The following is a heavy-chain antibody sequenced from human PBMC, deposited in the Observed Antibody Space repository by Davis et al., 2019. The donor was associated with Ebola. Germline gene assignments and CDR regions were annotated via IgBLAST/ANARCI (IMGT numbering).Heavy chain of an antibody. CDR1: GFSFSNYA. CDR3: AKHLWHYGSGSSFSDLDS. Sequence: GESLKISCEASGFSFSNYAMSWVRQSPGKGLEWVSGISGNGVSTYYADSVKCRFTISRDNSKNTLYLQMNGLRGEDTAVYYCAKHLWHYGSGSSFSDLDSWGQGTLVTVSS. V-gene: IGHV3-23*01. J-gene: IGHJ4*02. D-gene: IGHD3-10*01. CDR2: ISGNGVST.